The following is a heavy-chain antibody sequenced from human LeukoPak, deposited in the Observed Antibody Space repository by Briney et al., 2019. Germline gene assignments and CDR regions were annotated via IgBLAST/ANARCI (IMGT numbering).Heavy chain of an antibody. CDR3: ARVARSSSWYISYYYYYYMDV. CDR1: GGSISSYY. V-gene: IGHV4-59*01. J-gene: IGHJ6*03. Sequence: KPSETLSLTCTVPGGSISSYYWSWIRQPPGKGLEWIGYIYYSGSTNYNPSLKSRVTISVDTSKNQFSLKLSSVTAADTAVYYCARVARSSSWYISYYYYYYMDVWGKGTTVTISS. D-gene: IGHD6-13*01. CDR2: IYYSGST.